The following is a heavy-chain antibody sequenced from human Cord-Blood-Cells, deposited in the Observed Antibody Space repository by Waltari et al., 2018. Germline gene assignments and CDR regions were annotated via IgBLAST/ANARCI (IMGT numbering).Heavy chain of an antibody. Sequence: EVQLVESGRGVVQPGGSLRLSCAASVFTFDDYAMHWVRHAPGKGLEWVSLISGDGGSKYYADSVKGRFTISRDNSKNSLYLQMNSLRTEDTALYYCASRIAVDYWGQGTLVTVSS. J-gene: IGHJ4*02. CDR3: ASRIAVDY. CDR2: ISGDGGSK. CDR1: VFTFDDYA. V-gene: IGHV3-43*02. D-gene: IGHD6-19*01.